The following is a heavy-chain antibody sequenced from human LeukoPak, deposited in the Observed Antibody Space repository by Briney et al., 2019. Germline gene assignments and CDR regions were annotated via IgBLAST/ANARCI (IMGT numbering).Heavy chain of an antibody. Sequence: GASVKVSCKASGYTFTGYYIHWVRQAPGQGLEWMGWIKADSGGTRYAQQFQGRVTMTRDTSISTAYMELSRLRSDDTAVYYCARERYDSSGYYYSDAFDIWGQGTMVTVSS. J-gene: IGHJ3*02. D-gene: IGHD3-22*01. V-gene: IGHV1-2*02. CDR1: GYTFTGYY. CDR2: IKADSGGT. CDR3: ARERYDSSGYYYSDAFDI.